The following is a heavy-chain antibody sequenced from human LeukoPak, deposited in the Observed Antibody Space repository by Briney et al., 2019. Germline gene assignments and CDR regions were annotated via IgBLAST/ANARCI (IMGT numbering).Heavy chain of an antibody. CDR3: AKDDNYIRFLS. CDR2: ISGSGGST. Sequence: GGSLRLSCVASGLTFSNYGISWVRQAPGKGLEWVSAISGSGGSTYYADSVKGRFTISRDNSKNTLYLQMNSLRAEDTAVYYCAKDDNYIRFLSWGQGTLVTVSS. D-gene: IGHD3-16*01. V-gene: IGHV3-23*01. J-gene: IGHJ5*02. CDR1: GLTFSNYG.